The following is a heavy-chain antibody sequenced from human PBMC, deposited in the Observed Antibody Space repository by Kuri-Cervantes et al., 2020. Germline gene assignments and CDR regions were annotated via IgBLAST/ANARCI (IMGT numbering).Heavy chain of an antibody. D-gene: IGHD3-10*01. CDR2: INPNSGGT. CDR3: ARDGGHYYGSGSPDY. CDR1: GYTFTGYY. V-gene: IGHV1-2*02. Sequence: ASVKVSCKASGYTFTGYYMHWVRQAPGQGLEWMGWINPNSGGTNYAQKFQGRVTMTRDTSTSTVYMELSSLRSEDTAVYYCARDGGHYYGSGSPDYWGQGTLVTVSS. J-gene: IGHJ4*02.